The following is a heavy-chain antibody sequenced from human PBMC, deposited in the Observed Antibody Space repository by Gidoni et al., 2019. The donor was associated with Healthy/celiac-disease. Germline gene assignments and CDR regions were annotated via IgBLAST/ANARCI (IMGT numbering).Heavy chain of an antibody. J-gene: IGHJ3*02. Sequence: QVQLVESGGGVVQPGRSLSLSCAASGFTFSSYGMHWVRQAPGKGLEWVAVIWYDGSNKYYADSVKGRFTISRDNSKNTLYLQMNSLRAEDTAVYYCARDSDTAMDDAFDIWGQGTMVTVSS. CDR3: ARDSDTAMDDAFDI. D-gene: IGHD5-18*01. V-gene: IGHV3-33*01. CDR1: GFTFSSYG. CDR2: IWYDGSNK.